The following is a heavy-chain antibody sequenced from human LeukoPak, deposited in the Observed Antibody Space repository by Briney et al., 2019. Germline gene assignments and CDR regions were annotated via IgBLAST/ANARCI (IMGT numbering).Heavy chain of an antibody. CDR2: INPSGGSR. Sequence: ASVKVSCKASGYTFTSYYMHWVRQAPGQGLEWMGLINPSGGSRNYAHKFQGRVTMTRDMSTSTVYMELSSLRSEDTAVYFCARGLSHIRTVTAGNTDPFGIWGQGTMVTVSS. CDR1: GYTFTSYY. D-gene: IGHD4-17*01. J-gene: IGHJ3*02. V-gene: IGHV1-46*01. CDR3: ARGLSHIRTVTAGNTDPFGI.